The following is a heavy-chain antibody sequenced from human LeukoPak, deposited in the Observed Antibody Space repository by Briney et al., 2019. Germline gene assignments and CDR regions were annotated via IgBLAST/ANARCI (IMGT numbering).Heavy chain of an antibody. CDR2: ISGSGGST. D-gene: IGHD2-15*01. J-gene: IGHJ1*01. Sequence: GGSLRLSCAASGFTFSNVWMSWVRQAPGKGLEWVSAISGSGGSTYYADSVKGRFTISRDNSKNTLYLQMNSLRAEDTAVYYCAKDKNIVVVVAAIPRAPAEYLQHWGQGTLVTVSS. V-gene: IGHV3-23*01. CDR1: GFTFSNVW. CDR3: AKDKNIVVVVAAIPRAPAEYLQH.